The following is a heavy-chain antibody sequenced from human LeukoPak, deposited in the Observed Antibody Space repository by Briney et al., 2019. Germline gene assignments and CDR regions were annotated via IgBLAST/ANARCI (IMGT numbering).Heavy chain of an antibody. CDR3: ARNVGDWGRAFDF. J-gene: IGHJ3*01. CDR2: IYSGGST. CDR1: GFTFSSYA. D-gene: IGHD7-27*01. Sequence: GGSLRLSCAASGFTFSSYAMNWVRQAPGQGLEWVSIIYSGGSTIYGDSVKGRFTISRDNSKNTLFLHMNSLRAEDTAVYYCARNVGDWGRAFDFWGQGTMVTVSS. V-gene: IGHV3-53*01.